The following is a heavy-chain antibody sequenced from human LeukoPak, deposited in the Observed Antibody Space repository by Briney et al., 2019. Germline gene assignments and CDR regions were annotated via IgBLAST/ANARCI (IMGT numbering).Heavy chain of an antibody. D-gene: IGHD2/OR15-2a*01. Sequence: GASVKVSCKASGYTFTGYYMHWVRQAPGQGLEWMGWINPNSGGTNYAQKFQGRVTMTRDTSISTAYMELSRLRSDDTAVYYCARLRSMEEGPLDYWGQGTLVTVSS. CDR1: GYTFTGYY. CDR3: ARLRSMEEGPLDY. V-gene: IGHV1-2*02. CDR2: INPNSGGT. J-gene: IGHJ4*02.